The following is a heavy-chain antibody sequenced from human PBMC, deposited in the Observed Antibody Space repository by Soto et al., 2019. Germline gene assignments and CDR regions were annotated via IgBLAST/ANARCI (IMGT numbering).Heavy chain of an antibody. CDR3: GRLKHEDCNRNRDWFDP. J-gene: IGHJ5*02. Sequence: SETLYLTFTFSGGSVTSGASYWGWFGQSPGKSLEWIGLISYGGTTFYSVSLNSRGTMSVDTSTNQFSLKMSSVTAADTAIYYCGRLKHEDCNRNRDWFDPWGQGSLVTVSS. CDR1: GGSVTSGASY. D-gene: IGHD2-21*02. V-gene: IGHV4-39*01. CDR2: ISYGGTT.